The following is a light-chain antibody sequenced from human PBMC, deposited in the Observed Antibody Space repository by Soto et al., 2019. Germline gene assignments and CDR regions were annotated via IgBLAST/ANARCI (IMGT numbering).Light chain of an antibody. Sequence: QSALTQPASVSGSPGQSITISCTGTSSDVGGYKFVSWYQQHPGKAPKLIIYEVRNRPYGVSNRFSGSKSGNTASLTVSGLQAEDEADYYCSSYSGSNNLVFGTGTKLTVL. CDR3: SSYSGSNNLV. J-gene: IGLJ1*01. V-gene: IGLV2-14*01. CDR1: SSDVGGYKF. CDR2: EVR.